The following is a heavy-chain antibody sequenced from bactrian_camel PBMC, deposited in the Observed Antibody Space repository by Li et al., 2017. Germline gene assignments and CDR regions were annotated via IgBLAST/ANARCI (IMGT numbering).Heavy chain of an antibody. Sequence: HVQLVESGGGSVQSGGSLRLSCAASRYIDSSYCMGWFRQAPGKGLEWVSSISIVGTETYYSGSVKGRFTISGGAAKNTVYLQMNSLKPEDTAMYYCAAEWIVHSGGYYYRANKDWGQGTQVTVS. CDR3: AAEWIVHSGGYYYRANKD. J-gene: IGHJ4*01. CDR1: RYIDSSYC. V-gene: IGHV3S6*01. CDR2: ISIVGTET. D-gene: IGHD2*01.